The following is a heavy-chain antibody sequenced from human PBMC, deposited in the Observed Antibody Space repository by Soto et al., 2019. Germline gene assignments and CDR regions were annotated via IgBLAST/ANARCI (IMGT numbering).Heavy chain of an antibody. D-gene: IGHD2-21*02. CDR3: ASGHIVVVTYNGEDYYYYYGMDV. V-gene: IGHV1-69*01. CDR2: IIPIFGTA. Sequence: QVQLVQSGAEVKNPGSSVKVSCKASGGTFSSYDISWVRQAPGQGLEWMGGIIPIFGTANYAQKFQGRVTITADESTSTAYMELSSLRSEDTAVYYCASGHIVVVTYNGEDYYYYYGMDVWGQGTTVTVSS. CDR1: GGTFSSYD. J-gene: IGHJ6*02.